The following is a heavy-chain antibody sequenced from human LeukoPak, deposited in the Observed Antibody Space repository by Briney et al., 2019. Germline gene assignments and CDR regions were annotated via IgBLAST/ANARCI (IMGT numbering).Heavy chain of an antibody. V-gene: IGHV1-2*02. Sequence: ASVKVSCKASGGTFSSYTISWVRQAPGQGLEWMGWINPNSGGTNYAQNFQGRVTMTRDTSITTAYMELSRLRPDDTAVYYCAREGYCSGGNCPVEHWGQGTLVTVSS. J-gene: IGHJ4*02. D-gene: IGHD2-15*01. CDR3: AREGYCSGGNCPVEH. CDR1: GGTFSSYT. CDR2: INPNSGGT.